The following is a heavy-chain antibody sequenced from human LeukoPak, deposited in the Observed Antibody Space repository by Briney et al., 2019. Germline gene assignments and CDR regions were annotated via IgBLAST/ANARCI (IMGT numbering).Heavy chain of an antibody. Sequence: GGSLRLSCAASGFTFSSYAMHWVRQAPGKGLEYVSAISSNGGSTYYANSVKGRFTISRDNSKNTLYLQMGSLRAEDMAVYYCARSIGYSSSYYYYYYMDVWGKGTTVTVSS. D-gene: IGHD6-6*01. CDR1: GFTFSSYA. J-gene: IGHJ6*03. V-gene: IGHV3-64*01. CDR3: ARSIGYSSSYYYYYYMDV. CDR2: ISSNGGST.